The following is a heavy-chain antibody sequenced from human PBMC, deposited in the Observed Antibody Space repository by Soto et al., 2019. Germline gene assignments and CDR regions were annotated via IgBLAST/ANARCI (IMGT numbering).Heavy chain of an antibody. CDR1: GGSISSYY. V-gene: IGHV4-59*01. D-gene: IGHD3-16*01. CDR3: ARRYGGNFDY. J-gene: IGHJ4*02. Sequence: QVQLQESGPGLVKPSETLSLTCTVSGGSISSYYWSWIRQPPGKGLEWIGYIYYSGSTNYNPSLKSRVHLSVATSKNHYSLKLCSVTAAYTAVYYCARRYGGNFDYWGQGTLVTVSS. CDR2: IYYSGST.